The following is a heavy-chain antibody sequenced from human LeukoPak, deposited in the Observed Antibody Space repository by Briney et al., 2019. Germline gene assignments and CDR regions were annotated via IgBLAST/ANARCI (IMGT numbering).Heavy chain of an antibody. CDR2: ICWKRGGK. J-gene: IGHJ4*02. V-gene: IGHV3-9*01. CDR3: AKHVVAVGFDY. D-gene: IGHD3-22*01. CDR1: VFTFDDYV. Sequence: GGSLRLSCAASVFTFDDYVMHWVRQAPGKGLEWVSGICWKRGGKGNADSLRGGFTISRDNAKNSLYLQLNSLRVDDTAVYYCAKHVVAVGFDYWGQGTLVTVSS.